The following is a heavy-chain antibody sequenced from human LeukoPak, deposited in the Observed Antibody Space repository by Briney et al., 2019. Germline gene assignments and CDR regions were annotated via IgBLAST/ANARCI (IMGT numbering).Heavy chain of an antibody. D-gene: IGHD2-2*01. CDR3: ARANPFYCSSTTCLFDY. Sequence: ASVKVSCKASGYTFTGYYMHWVRQAPGQGFEWMGWINPNSGDTNYAQKFQGRVTMTRDTSISTALMELSRLRSDDTAVYYCARANPFYCSSTTCLFDYWGQGTLVTVSS. V-gene: IGHV1-2*02. J-gene: IGHJ4*02. CDR1: GYTFTGYY. CDR2: INPNSGDT.